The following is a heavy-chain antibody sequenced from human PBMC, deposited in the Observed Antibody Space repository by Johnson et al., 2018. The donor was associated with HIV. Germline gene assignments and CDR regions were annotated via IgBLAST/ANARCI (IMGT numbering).Heavy chain of an antibody. CDR3: ARDCTGGVCLNDAFDI. CDR1: GFTVSSSY. V-gene: IGHV3-66*02. CDR2: IYSGGST. Sequence: EVQLVESGGGLVQPGGSLRLSCAASGFTVSSSYMSWVRQAPGKGLEWVSVIYSGGSTYYADSVKGRFTISRDNSKNTLYLQMNSLRAEDTAVYYCARDCTGGVCLNDAFDIWGQGTMVTVSS. D-gene: IGHD2-8*02. J-gene: IGHJ3*02.